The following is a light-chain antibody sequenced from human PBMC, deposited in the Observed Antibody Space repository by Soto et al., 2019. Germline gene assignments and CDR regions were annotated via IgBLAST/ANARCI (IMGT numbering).Light chain of an antibody. CDR3: QLYGDSPPRGT. CDR1: QSVNDNH. CDR2: GAS. V-gene: IGKV3-20*01. J-gene: IGKJ3*01. Sequence: EVVLTQSPGTLSLSPGARATLSCRASQSVNDNHLAWYQQKGGQAPRLLIYGASTRATGVPERFSGSGFGTSYSLIINILEPEDFALYYCQLYGDSPPRGTFGPGTKVEI.